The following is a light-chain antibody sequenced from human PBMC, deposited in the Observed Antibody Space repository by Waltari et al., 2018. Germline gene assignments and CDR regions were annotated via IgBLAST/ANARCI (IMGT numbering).Light chain of an antibody. J-gene: IGKJ1*01. CDR1: QNIEYY. Sequence: DIQLTPSPSSLSAFVGDTVTITCRASQNIEYYLNWYQQKPGEAPRLLIHASTRLQSGVPSRFSGDGSGTDFTLTIYNLEPGDSATFYCQQSYSTPRTFGQGTKVEV. CDR3: QQSYSTPRT. V-gene: IGKV1-39*01. CDR2: AST.